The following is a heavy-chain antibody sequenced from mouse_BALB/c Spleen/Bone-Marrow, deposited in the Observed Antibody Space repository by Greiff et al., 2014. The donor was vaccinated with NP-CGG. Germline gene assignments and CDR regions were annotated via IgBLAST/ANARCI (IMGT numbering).Heavy chain of an antibody. CDR3: ARGGITNYYGLDY. V-gene: IGHV1-14*01. D-gene: IGHD2-4*01. CDR2: INPYNDDT. Sequence: VQLQQSGPELVKPGASVMMSCKASGYTFTSYVIHWVKQKPGQGLEWIAYINPYNDDTKYSEKLKGKATLTSDKSSSTANMEFSSLTSEDSAVFHCARGGITNYYGLDYWGQGASVTVSS. J-gene: IGHJ4*01. CDR1: GYTFTSYV.